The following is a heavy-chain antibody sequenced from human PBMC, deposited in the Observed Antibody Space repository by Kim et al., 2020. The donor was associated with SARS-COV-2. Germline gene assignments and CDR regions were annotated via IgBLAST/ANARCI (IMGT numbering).Heavy chain of an antibody. CDR2: IKSKTDGGTT. J-gene: IGHJ6*02. D-gene: IGHD2-15*01. Sequence: GGSLRLSCAASGFTFSNAWMSWVRQAPGKGLEWVGRIKSKTDGGTTDYAAPVKGRFTISRDDSKNTLYLQMNSLKTEDTAVYYCTTLGYCSGGSCYNPDYYYYGMDVWGQGTTVTVSS. CDR3: TTLGYCSGGSCYNPDYYYYGMDV. CDR1: GFTFSNAW. V-gene: IGHV3-15*01.